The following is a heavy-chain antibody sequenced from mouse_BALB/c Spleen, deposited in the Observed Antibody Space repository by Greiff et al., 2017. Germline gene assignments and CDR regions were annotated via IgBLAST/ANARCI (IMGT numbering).Heavy chain of an antibody. J-gene: IGHJ2*01. CDR3: ARWGNGNDREYFDY. CDR1: GYSFTGYY. D-gene: IGHD2-2*01. CDR2: INPYNGAT. Sequence: EVQLQQSGPELVKPGASVKISCKASGYSFTGYYMHWVKQRHVKSLEWIGRINPYNGATSYNQNFKDKASLTVDKSSSTAYMELHSLTSEDSAVYDCARWGNGNDREYFDYWGQGTTLTVSS. V-gene: IGHV1-31*01.